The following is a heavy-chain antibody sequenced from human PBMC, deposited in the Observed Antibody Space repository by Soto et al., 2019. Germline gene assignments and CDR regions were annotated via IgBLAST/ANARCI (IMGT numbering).Heavy chain of an antibody. CDR2: ISYDGSNK. D-gene: IGHD2-2*01. J-gene: IGHJ4*02. CDR1: GFTFSSYG. CDR3: AKVDREWGDIVVVPAAIPDY. Sequence: GGSLRLSCAASGFTFSSYGMHWVRQAPGKGLEWVAVISYDGSNKYYADSVKGRFTISRDNSKNTLYLQMNSLRAEDTAVYYCAKVDREWGDIVVVPAAIPDYWGQGTLVTVSS. V-gene: IGHV3-30*18.